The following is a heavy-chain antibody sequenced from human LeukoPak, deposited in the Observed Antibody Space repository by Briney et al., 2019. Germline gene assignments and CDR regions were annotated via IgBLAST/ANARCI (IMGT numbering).Heavy chain of an antibody. J-gene: IGHJ4*02. CDR3: VREGNELLSKNFDY. CDR1: GFTFTGYY. D-gene: IGHD2-21*02. V-gene: IGHV1-2*02. CDR2: INPHSGGT. Sequence: GASVEVSCKASGFTFTGYYIHWVRQAPGQGLEWMGYINPHSGGTNSPQKFQGRVTMTTDTSISAAYMEVSSLISDDTAMYYCVREGNELLSKNFDYWGQGTLVTVSS.